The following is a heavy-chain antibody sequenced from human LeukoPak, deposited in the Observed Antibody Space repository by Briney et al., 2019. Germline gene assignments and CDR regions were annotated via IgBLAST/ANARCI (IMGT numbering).Heavy chain of an antibody. CDR3: AGGGSRIANYFDP. Sequence: SETLSLTCTVSGGSMSGNYWSWIRQPPGKGLEWIGYIYYSGSTNYNPSLKSRVTISVDTSKKQSSLKMSSVTAADTAVYYCAGGGSRIANYFDPWGQGILVTVSS. CDR2: IYYSGST. D-gene: IGHD1-7*01. V-gene: IGHV4-59*01. J-gene: IGHJ5*02. CDR1: GGSMSGNY.